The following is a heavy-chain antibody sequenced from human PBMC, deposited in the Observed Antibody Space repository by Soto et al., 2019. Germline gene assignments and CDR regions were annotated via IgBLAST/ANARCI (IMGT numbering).Heavy chain of an antibody. CDR1: GGSISSSSYY. CDR3: ARDPTTVIVVGITGGDSYYGRDV. V-gene: IGHV4-39*02. Sequence: QLQLQESGPGLVKPSETLSLTCTVSGGSISSSSYYWGWIRQPPGKGLEWIGSIYSSGSTYYNPSLKSRVTISLDTSEDQSTLKVSFVTAGDTAVYSGARDPTTVIVVGITGGDSYYGRDVWGQGTTVTVSS. D-gene: IGHD3-22*01. CDR2: IYSSGST. J-gene: IGHJ6*02.